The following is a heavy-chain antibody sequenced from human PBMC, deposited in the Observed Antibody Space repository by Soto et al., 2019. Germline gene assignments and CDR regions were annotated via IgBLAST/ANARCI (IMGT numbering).Heavy chain of an antibody. CDR2: IRSKANSYAT. V-gene: IGHV3-73*01. D-gene: IGHD6-19*01. CDR1: GFTFSGSA. CDR3: TRAFRQWLDNDAFDI. Sequence: GGSLRLSCAASGFTFSGSAMHWVRQASGKGLEWVGRIRSKANSYATAYAASVKGRFTISRDDSKNTAYLQMNSLKTEDTAVYYCTRAFRQWLDNDAFDIWGQGTMVTVSS. J-gene: IGHJ3*02.